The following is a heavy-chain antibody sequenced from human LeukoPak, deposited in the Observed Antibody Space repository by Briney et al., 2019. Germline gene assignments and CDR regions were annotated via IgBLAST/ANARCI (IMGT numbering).Heavy chain of an antibody. J-gene: IGHJ5*02. D-gene: IGHD3-10*01. CDR1: EFTFSSYW. CDR3: ARDRNYYGSGSYSYP. Sequence: PGGSLRLSCAASEFTFSSYWMTWVRQAPGKGLEWVANINEDGRGTYYVDSVKGRFTISRDNAKNSVHLQMNSLRAEDTAVYYCARDRNYYGSGSYSYPWGQGTLVTVSS. CDR2: INEDGRGT. V-gene: IGHV3-7*01.